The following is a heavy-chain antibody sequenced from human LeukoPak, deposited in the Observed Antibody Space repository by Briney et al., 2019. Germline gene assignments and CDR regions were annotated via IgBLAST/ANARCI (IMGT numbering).Heavy chain of an antibody. CDR3: ARSLVVAKGFDY. CDR2: IIPLFGTA. D-gene: IGHD2-21*01. J-gene: IGHJ4*02. V-gene: IGHV1-69*13. Sequence: VKISCKVSGYTFTDYYMHWVQQAPGKGLEWMGGIIPLFGTANYAQKFQGRVTITTDESTSTAYMELTSLRSEDTAVYYCARSLVVAKGFDYWGQGTLVTVSS. CDR1: GYTFTDYY.